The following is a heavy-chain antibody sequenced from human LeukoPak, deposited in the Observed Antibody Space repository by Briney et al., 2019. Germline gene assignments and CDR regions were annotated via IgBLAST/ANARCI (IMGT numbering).Heavy chain of an antibody. CDR2: INHSGSN. CDR1: GGSFSGYY. V-gene: IGHV4-34*01. D-gene: IGHD3-22*01. J-gene: IGHJ4*02. Sequence: SETLSLTCAVYGGSFSGYYWSWIRQPPGKGLEWIGEINHSGSNNYNPSLKSRVTISVDTSKNQFSLKLSSVTAADTAVYYCARVGPPYYYDSSGYYYRNYFDYWGQGTLVTVSS. CDR3: ARVGPPYYYDSSGYYYRNYFDY.